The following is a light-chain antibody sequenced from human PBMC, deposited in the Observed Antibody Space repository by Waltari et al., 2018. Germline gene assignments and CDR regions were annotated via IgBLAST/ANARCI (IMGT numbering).Light chain of an antibody. J-gene: IGKJ5*01. CDR2: DSS. CDR1: QSLNNY. V-gene: IGKV3-11*01. CDR3: QHRINWPST. Sequence: EIVLTQSPATLSLSPGERGTISCRASQSLNNYLAWYQQRPGQAPRLLVYDSSNRAPGIPARFSGSGSGTDFTLTISSLEPEDIAVYYCQHRINWPSTFGQGTRLEIK.